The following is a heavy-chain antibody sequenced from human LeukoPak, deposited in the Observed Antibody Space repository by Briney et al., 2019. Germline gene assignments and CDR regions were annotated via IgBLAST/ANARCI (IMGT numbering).Heavy chain of an antibody. Sequence: PGGSLRLSCAASGFTFSSYGMHWVRQAPGKGLEWVAVIWYGGSNKYYADSVKGRFTISRDNSKNTLYLQMNSLRAEDTAVYYCAKEHRVGATKAYYYMDVWGKGTTVTVSS. CDR1: GFTFSSYG. CDR3: AKEHRVGATKAYYYMDV. V-gene: IGHV3-30*02. CDR2: IWYGGSNK. J-gene: IGHJ6*03. D-gene: IGHD1-26*01.